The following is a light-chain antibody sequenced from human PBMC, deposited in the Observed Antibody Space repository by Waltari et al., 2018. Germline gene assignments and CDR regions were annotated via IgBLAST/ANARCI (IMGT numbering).Light chain of an antibody. CDR2: QDS. CDR3: YSTTDNNLGV. CDR1: MLPKKY. Sequence: SSELTQPSSVSVSPVQTARITCSGDMLPKKYTRWFQQKPGQAPVLVLYQDSARPSGIPERFSGSSSGTTVTLTISGAQVEDEADYYCYSTTDNNLGVFGPGTRVTVL. J-gene: IGLJ1*01. V-gene: IGLV3-27*01.